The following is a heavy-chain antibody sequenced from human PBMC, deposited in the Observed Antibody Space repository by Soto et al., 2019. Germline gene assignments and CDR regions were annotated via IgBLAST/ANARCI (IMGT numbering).Heavy chain of an antibody. V-gene: IGHV4-59*01. Sequence: SETLSLTCTVSGGSISSYYWSWIRKPPGKGLEWIGYIYYSGSTNYNPSLKSRVTISVDTSKNQFSLKLSSVTAADTAVYYCARSGSYYAFDIWGQGTMVTVSS. CDR2: IYYSGST. J-gene: IGHJ3*02. CDR3: ARSGSYYAFDI. D-gene: IGHD1-26*01. CDR1: GGSISSYY.